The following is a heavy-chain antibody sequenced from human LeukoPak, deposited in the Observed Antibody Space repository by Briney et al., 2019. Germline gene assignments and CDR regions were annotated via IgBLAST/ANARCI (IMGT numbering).Heavy chain of an antibody. CDR2: INPNSGGT. Sequence: GASVKVSCKASGYTFTGYYMHWVRQAPGQGLEWMGWINPNSGGTNYAQRFQGRVTMTRDTSISTAYMELSRLRSDDTAVYYCARHVSAARRYNWFDRWGQGTLVTVSS. CDR3: ARHVSAARRYNWFDR. CDR1: GYTFTGYY. D-gene: IGHD6-6*01. V-gene: IGHV1-2*02. J-gene: IGHJ5*02.